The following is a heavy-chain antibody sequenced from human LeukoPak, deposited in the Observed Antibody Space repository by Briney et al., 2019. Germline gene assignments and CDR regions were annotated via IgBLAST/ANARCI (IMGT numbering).Heavy chain of an antibody. Sequence: ASVKVSCKASGYTFTGYYMHWVQQAPGQGLEWMGRFNPNSGATNSAQKFQGRVIMTGDTSISTAYMELSRLRSDDTAVYYCARELANFFDYWGQGTLVTVSS. CDR1: GYTFTGYY. D-gene: IGHD6-6*01. V-gene: IGHV1-2*06. CDR3: ARELANFFDY. J-gene: IGHJ4*02. CDR2: FNPNSGAT.